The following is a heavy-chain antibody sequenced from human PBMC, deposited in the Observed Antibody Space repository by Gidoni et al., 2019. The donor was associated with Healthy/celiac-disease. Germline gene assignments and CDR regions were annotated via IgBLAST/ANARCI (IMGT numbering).Heavy chain of an antibody. CDR2: IYHSGST. CDR3: AAVAGRGHVDDY. D-gene: IGHD6-19*01. CDR1: GYSISSGYY. J-gene: IGHJ4*02. Sequence: QVQLQESGPGLVKPSETLSLTCAVSGYSISSGYYWGWIRQPPGKGLEWIGSIYHSGSTYYNPSLKSRVTISVDTSKNQFSLKLSSVTAADTAVYYCAAVAGRGHVDDYWGQGTLVTVSS. V-gene: IGHV4-38-2*01.